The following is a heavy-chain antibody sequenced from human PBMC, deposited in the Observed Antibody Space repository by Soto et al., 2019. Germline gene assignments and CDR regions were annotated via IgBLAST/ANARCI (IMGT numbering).Heavy chain of an antibody. CDR1: EFTFSHYW. J-gene: IGHJ4*02. Sequence: GGSLRLSCAASEFTFSHYWMHCVRQAPGKGLVWVSRISSDGTTTNYADSVKGRFTISRDNAKNTLYLLMTSLRVEDRAIYYCVRGKVAAGFDYWGQGALVTVSS. D-gene: IGHD6-13*01. V-gene: IGHV3-74*01. CDR3: VRGKVAAGFDY. CDR2: ISSDGTTT.